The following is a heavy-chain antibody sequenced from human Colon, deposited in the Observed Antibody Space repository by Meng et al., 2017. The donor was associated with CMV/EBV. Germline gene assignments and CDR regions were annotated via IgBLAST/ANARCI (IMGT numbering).Heavy chain of an antibody. J-gene: IGHJ4*02. CDR1: GYTFSNYG. V-gene: IGHV1-18*01. CDR2: INAVNGDT. Sequence: ASVKVSCKASGYTFSNYGMSWVRQAPGQGLEWLGWINAVNGDTNYAQKVQDRVTMTTDTSTSTAYMELRSLRSDDTAVYYCARVIQSSGVVISPFNYWGQGTMVTVSS. CDR3: ARVIQSSGVVISPFNY. D-gene: IGHD3-3*01.